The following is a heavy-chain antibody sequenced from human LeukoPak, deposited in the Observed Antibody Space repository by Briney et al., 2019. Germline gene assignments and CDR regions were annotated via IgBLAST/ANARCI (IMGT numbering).Heavy chain of an antibody. Sequence: GRSLRLSCAASGFTFSSYCMHWVRQAPGKGLEWVAGMSYDGTKTYYAESVKGRFTISRDNSKNTLYLQMNSLRAEDTAVYYCANGRRGGTATIAEFDYWGQGTLVTVSS. D-gene: IGHD5-24*01. V-gene: IGHV3-30*18. CDR2: MSYDGTKT. CDR1: GFTFSSYC. J-gene: IGHJ4*02. CDR3: ANGRRGGTATIAEFDY.